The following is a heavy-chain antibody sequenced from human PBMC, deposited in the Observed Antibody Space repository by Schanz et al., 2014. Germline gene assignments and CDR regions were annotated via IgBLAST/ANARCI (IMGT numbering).Heavy chain of an antibody. CDR3: ARGTDTAMEHRPFDY. Sequence: EVQLVESGGGLVRPGGSLRLSCTTSGLIFSTYTLNWVRQAPGKGLEWISYISFSGNTIYYADSVKGRFTISRDNAKNSVFLQMNRLRAEDTAVYYCARGTDTAMEHRPFDYWGQGTLXTVSS. D-gene: IGHD5-18*01. CDR2: ISFSGNTI. CDR1: GLIFSTYT. J-gene: IGHJ4*02. V-gene: IGHV3-48*01.